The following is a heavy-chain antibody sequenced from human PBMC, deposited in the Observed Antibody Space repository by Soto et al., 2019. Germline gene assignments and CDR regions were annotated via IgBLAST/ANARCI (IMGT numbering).Heavy chain of an antibody. V-gene: IGHV1-18*01. D-gene: IGHD1-26*01. CDR1: GYTFTSYG. CDR2: ISAYNGNT. J-gene: IGHJ6*03. Sequence: ASVKVSCKASGYTFTSYGISWVRQAPGQGLEWMGWISAYNGNTNYAQKLQGRVTMTTDTSTSTAYMELRSLRSDDTAVYYCARGRWELLRNYYYYYMDVWGKGTTVTVSS. CDR3: ARGRWELLRNYYYYYMDV.